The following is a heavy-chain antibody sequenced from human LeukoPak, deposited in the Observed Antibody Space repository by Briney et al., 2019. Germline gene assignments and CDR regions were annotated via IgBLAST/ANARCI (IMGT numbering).Heavy chain of an antibody. Sequence: PGGSLRLSCAASGFTFNTYSMSWVRLAPGKGLEWLSFISISGSSRHYADSVKGRFTISRDNAENSLYLQMNSLRGEDTAVYYCARGGIPYYHDNTGYFFGQFWGRGTLVTVSS. CDR3: ARGGIPYYHDNTGYFFGQF. D-gene: IGHD3-22*01. V-gene: IGHV3-48*01. CDR1: GFTFNTYS. J-gene: IGHJ4*02. CDR2: ISISGSSR.